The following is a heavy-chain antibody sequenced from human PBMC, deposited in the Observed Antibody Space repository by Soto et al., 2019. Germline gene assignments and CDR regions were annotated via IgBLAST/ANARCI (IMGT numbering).Heavy chain of an antibody. V-gene: IGHV4-59*01. J-gene: IGHJ4*02. CDR1: GGSISTYF. D-gene: IGHD3-10*01. CDR3: ARMVRGVIFDY. Sequence: QVQLQVSGPGLVKPSETLSLTCTVSGGSISTYFWSWIRQPPGKGLEWIGYIHYSGSTNYNPSLKSRVTISADTSKNQFSLKLRSVTAADSAVYYCARMVRGVIFDYWGQGTLVTVSS. CDR2: IHYSGST.